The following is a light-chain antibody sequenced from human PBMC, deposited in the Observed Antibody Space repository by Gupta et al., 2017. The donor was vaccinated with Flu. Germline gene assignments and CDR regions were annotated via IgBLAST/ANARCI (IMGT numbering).Light chain of an antibody. CDR3: CSYANTFYFV. CDR2: EVT. Sequence: SITIACTGTSSDVGGYNLVPWYQRHAARAPILVIYEVTRRPSGVSNRFSASKSGTTASPTISGLQTEDDADYYCCSYANTFYFVFGGGTKLTVI. J-gene: IGLJ2*01. CDR1: SSDVGGYNL. V-gene: IGLV2-23*02.